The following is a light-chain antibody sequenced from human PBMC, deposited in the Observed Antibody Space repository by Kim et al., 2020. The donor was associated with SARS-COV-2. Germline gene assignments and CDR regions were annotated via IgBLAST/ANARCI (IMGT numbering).Light chain of an antibody. CDR1: QDITND. CDR3: LQYTDFPWT. V-gene: IGKV1-17*01. J-gene: IGKJ1*01. CDR2: AAF. Sequence: DIQMTQSPSSLSASVGDRVTITCRASQDITNDLGWYQQKPGESPKRLIYAAFNLQSGVPSRFSGSGSGTEFTLTISSLQPEDFATYYCLQYTDFPWTFGQGTKVDIK.